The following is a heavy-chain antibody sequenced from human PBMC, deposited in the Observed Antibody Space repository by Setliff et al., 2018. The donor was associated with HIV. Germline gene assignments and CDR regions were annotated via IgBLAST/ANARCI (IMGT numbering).Heavy chain of an antibody. Sequence: SETLSLTCSVSGDSISNPNYYWGWIRQPPGKGLEWIGSIYFSESPYYNPSLSSRVTISVDTSTDQFSLRLSSVTAADTAFYYCARSYGGSDSSRHWYYWGQGTLVTVSS. J-gene: IGHJ4*02. CDR2: IYFSESP. CDR1: GDSISNPNYY. D-gene: IGHD2-21*01. CDR3: ARSYGGSDSSRHWYY. V-gene: IGHV4-39*01.